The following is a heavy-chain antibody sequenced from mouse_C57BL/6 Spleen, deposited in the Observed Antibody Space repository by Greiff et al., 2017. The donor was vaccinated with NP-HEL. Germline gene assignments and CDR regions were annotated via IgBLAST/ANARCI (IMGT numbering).Heavy chain of an antibody. V-gene: IGHV10-3*01. D-gene: IGHD2-12*01. CDR2: IRSKSSNYAT. CDR3: VRGYDRFAY. Sequence: EVKLLESGGGLVQPKGSLKLSCAASGFTFNTYAMHWVRQAPGKGLEWVARIRSKSSNYATYYADSVKDRLTITRADSKSMLYLQMNNLKTEDTARYYCVRGYDRFAYWGQGTLVTVSA. J-gene: IGHJ3*01. CDR1: GFTFNTYA.